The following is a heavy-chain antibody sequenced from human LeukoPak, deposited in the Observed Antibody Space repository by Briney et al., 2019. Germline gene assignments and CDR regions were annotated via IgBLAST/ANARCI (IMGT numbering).Heavy chain of an antibody. CDR3: ARAPRYYYDSSGYHY. D-gene: IGHD3-22*01. Sequence: PGASVTVSCKASGYTFTSYGISWVRQAPGQGLEWMGWISAYNGNTNYAQKLQGRVTMTTDTSTSTAYMELRSLRSDDTAVYYCARAPRYYYDSSGYHYWGQGALVTVSS. CDR2: ISAYNGNT. V-gene: IGHV1-18*01. CDR1: GYTFTSYG. J-gene: IGHJ4*02.